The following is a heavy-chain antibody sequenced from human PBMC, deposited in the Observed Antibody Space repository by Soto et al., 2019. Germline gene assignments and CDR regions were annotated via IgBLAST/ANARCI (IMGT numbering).Heavy chain of an antibody. Sequence: EVPLLESGGGLVQPGGSLKLSCVASGFTFTSNAMSWVRQAPGKGLEWVSAISGDGADTYYADSVRGRFTISRDNSKNTLSLQMNSLRDEDTALYYCVKDFRCADWGQGTLVTVSS. D-gene: IGHD2-8*01. V-gene: IGHV3-23*01. CDR2: ISGDGADT. CDR1: GFTFTSNA. CDR3: VKDFRCAD. J-gene: IGHJ4*02.